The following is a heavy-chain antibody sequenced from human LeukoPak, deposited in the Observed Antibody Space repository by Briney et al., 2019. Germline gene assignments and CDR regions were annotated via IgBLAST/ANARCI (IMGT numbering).Heavy chain of an antibody. V-gene: IGHV1-46*01. D-gene: IGHD3-3*01. CDR1: GYTFTSYY. J-gene: IGHJ6*04. Sequence: ASVKVSCKASGYTFTSYYMHWVRQAPGQGLEWMGIINPSGGSTSYAQKFQGRVTMTRDTSISTAYMELSRLRSDDTAVYYCASSITIFGVVLWGKGTTVTVSS. CDR2: INPSGGST. CDR3: ASSITIFGVVL.